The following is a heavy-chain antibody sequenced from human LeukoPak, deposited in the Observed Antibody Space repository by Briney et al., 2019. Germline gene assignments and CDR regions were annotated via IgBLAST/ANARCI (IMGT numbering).Heavy chain of an antibody. V-gene: IGHV3-9*01. J-gene: IGHJ4*02. CDR1: GFTFDDYA. CDR2: ISWNSGSI. D-gene: IGHD6-19*01. Sequence: PGGSLRLSCAASGFTFDDYAMHWVRQAPGKGLEWVSGISWNSGSIGYADSVKGRFTISRDNAKNSLYLQMNSLRAEDTALYYCAKGVYSSGWYGGFDYWGQGTLVTVSS. CDR3: AKGVYSSGWYGGFDY.